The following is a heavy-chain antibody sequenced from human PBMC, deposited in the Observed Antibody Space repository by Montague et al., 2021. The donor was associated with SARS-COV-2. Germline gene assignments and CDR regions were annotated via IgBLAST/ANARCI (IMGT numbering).Heavy chain of an antibody. V-gene: IGHV3-23*01. Sequence: SLRLSCAASGFTFSSYAMSWVRQAPGKGLEWVSAISGSGSSTYYADSVXGRFTISRDNSKNTLYLQMNSLRAEDTAVYYCSKDADLVVVEAKLDYWGQGTLVTVSS. CDR1: GFTFSSYA. CDR2: ISGSGSST. J-gene: IGHJ4*02. D-gene: IGHD2-15*01. CDR3: SKDADLVVVEAKLDY.